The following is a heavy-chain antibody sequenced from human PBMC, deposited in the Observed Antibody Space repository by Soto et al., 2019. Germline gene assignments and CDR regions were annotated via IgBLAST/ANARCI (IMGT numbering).Heavy chain of an antibody. CDR2: ISGSGGST. D-gene: IGHD2-15*01. CDR3: AKSSDIVVVVTVIRKSIDQ. J-gene: IGHJ4*02. Sequence: GGPLRLSCAASGFTFSNYAVTWIRQAPGKGLEWVSTISGSGGSTYYADSVKGRFTISRDNSKNTLYLQMNSLRAEDTAVYYCAKSSDIVVVVTVIRKSIDQWGQGTLVTVSS. CDR1: GFTFSNYA. V-gene: IGHV3-23*01.